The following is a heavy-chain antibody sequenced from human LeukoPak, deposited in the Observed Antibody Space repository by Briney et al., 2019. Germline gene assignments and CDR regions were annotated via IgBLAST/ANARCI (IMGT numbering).Heavy chain of an antibody. CDR1: GGSISSGGYY. D-gene: IGHD6-13*01. CDR2: IYYSGST. CDR3: ARGGIAAAGDWFDP. V-gene: IGHV4-31*03. J-gene: IGHJ5*02. Sequence: PSQTLSLTCTVSGGSISSGGYYWSWNRQHPGKGLEWIGYIYYSGSTYYNPSLKSRVTISVDTSKNQFSLKLSSVTAADTAVYYCARGGIAAAGDWFDPWGQGTLVTVSS.